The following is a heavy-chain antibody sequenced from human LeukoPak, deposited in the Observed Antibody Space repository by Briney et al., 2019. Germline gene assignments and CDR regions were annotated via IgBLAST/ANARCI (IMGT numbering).Heavy chain of an antibody. CDR1: GGSISSGDYY. CDR3: ARGIDDFWSGYSPLDY. D-gene: IGHD3-3*01. CDR2: IYYSGST. V-gene: IGHV4-31*03. J-gene: IGHJ4*02. Sequence: PSETLSLTCTVSGGSISSGDYYWSWIRQHPGKGLEWIGYIYYSGSTYYNPSLKSRVTISVDTSKNQFSLKLSSVTAADTAVYYCARGIDDFWSGYSPLDYWGQGTLVTVSS.